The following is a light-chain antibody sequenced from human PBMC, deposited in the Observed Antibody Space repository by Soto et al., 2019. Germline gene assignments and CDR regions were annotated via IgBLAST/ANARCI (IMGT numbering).Light chain of an antibody. CDR2: EVS. Sequence: QSVLTQPASVSGSPGQSITISCTGTSSDVGSYNLVSWYQQHPGKAPKLMIYEVSKRPSGVSNRFSGSKSGNTASLTISGLQAEDEAGYYCCSYAGSSTSVVFGGGTKVTVL. V-gene: IGLV2-23*02. CDR3: CSYAGSSTSVV. CDR1: SSDVGSYNL. J-gene: IGLJ2*01.